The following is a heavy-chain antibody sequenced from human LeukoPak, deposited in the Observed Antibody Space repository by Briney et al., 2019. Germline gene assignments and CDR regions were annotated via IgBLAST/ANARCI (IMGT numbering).Heavy chain of an antibody. CDR3: GADLTMVRGVPRWFDP. CDR2: ISGSGGST. Sequence: GGSLRLSCAASGFTFSSYGMSWVRQAPGKGLEWVSAISGSGGSTYYADSVKGRFTISRDNSKNTLYLQMNSLRAEDTAVYYCGADLTMVRGVPRWFDPWGQGTLVTVSS. J-gene: IGHJ5*02. V-gene: IGHV3-23*01. CDR1: GFTFSSYG. D-gene: IGHD3-10*01.